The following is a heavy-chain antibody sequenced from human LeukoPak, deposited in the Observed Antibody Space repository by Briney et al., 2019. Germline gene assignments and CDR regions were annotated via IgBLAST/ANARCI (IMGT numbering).Heavy chain of an antibody. Sequence: SGTLSLTCTVSGGSISSYYWSWIRQPAGKGLEWIGRIYTSGSTNYNPSLKSRVTMSVDTSKNQFSLKLSSVTAADTAVYYCARVRDVLLWFGEFDYWGQGTLVTVSS. CDR2: IYTSGST. J-gene: IGHJ4*02. CDR1: GGSISSYY. CDR3: ARVRDVLLWFGEFDY. D-gene: IGHD3-10*01. V-gene: IGHV4-4*07.